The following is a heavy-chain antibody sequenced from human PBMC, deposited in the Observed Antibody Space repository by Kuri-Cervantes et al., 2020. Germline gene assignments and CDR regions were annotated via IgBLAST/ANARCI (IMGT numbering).Heavy chain of an antibody. Sequence: GESLKISCAASGFTFSSYSMNWVRQAPGKGLEWVANIKQDGSEKHYMDSVKGRFTISRDNAKNSLFLQMNSLRAEDTAAYYCAKDSYSSGWYGDDAFDIWGQGTMVTVSS. CDR1: GFTFSSYS. CDR2: IKQDGSEK. J-gene: IGHJ3*02. V-gene: IGHV3-7*01. CDR3: AKDSYSSGWYGDDAFDI. D-gene: IGHD6-19*01.